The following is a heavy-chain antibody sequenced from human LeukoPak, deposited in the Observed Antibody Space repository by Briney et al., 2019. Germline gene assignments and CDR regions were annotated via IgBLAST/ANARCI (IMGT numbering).Heavy chain of an antibody. Sequence: SETLSLTCTVSGGSISTYYWSWIRQPAGKGLEWIGRIFATGRTNYDPSLMSRVTMSIDTSKNQFSLRLTPVTAADTAVYYCARENSASYREFDSWGQGTQVTVSS. V-gene: IGHV4-4*07. CDR3: ARENSASYREFDS. J-gene: IGHJ4*02. CDR1: GGSISTYY. D-gene: IGHD1-26*01. CDR2: IFATGRT.